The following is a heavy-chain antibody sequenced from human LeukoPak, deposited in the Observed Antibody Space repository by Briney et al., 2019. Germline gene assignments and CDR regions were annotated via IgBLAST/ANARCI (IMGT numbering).Heavy chain of an antibody. CDR2: IYTSGST. CDR3: ARVYDYVWGSYPLFDY. J-gene: IGHJ4*02. D-gene: IGHD3-16*02. CDR1: GGSISSGSYY. Sequence: PSETLSLTCTVSGGSISSGSYYWSWIRQPAGKGLEWIGRIYTSGSTNYNPSLKSRVTISVDTSKNQFSLKLSSVTAADTAVYYCARVYDYVWGSYPLFDYWGQGTLVTVSS. V-gene: IGHV4-61*02.